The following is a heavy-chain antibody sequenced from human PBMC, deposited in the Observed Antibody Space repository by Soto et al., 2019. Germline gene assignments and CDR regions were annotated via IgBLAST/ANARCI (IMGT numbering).Heavy chain of an antibody. J-gene: IGHJ4*02. CDR3: ARDGGRHSGGIDY. Sequence: QVQLVQSGAEVKKPGSWVKVYCKASGGTFSSYSINWVRQAPGQGLEWMGEIIPIFGTANYAQKFQGRVTITADESTSTAYMELSSLRSEDTAVYYCARDGGRHSGGIDYWGQGTLVTVSS. CDR1: GGTFSSYS. D-gene: IGHD1-26*01. V-gene: IGHV1-69*01. CDR2: IIPIFGTA.